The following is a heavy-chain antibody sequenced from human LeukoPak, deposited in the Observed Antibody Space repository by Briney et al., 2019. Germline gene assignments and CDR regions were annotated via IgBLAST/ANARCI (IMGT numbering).Heavy chain of an antibody. D-gene: IGHD3-10*01. J-gene: IGHJ4*02. CDR1: GGSFSGYY. CDR3: ARHSGGGSMVRGVFDY. Sequence: SETLSLTCAVYGGSFSGYYWSWIRQPPGKGLEWIGEINHSGSTNYNPSLKSRVTISVDTSKNQFSLKLSSVTAADTAVYYCARHSGGGSMVRGVFDYWGQGTLVTVSS. V-gene: IGHV4-34*01. CDR2: INHSGST.